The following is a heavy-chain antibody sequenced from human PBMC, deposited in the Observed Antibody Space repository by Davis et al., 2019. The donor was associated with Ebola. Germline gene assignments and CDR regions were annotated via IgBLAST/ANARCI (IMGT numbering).Heavy chain of an antibody. V-gene: IGHV3-48*01. J-gene: IGHJ4*02. CDR2: ITTNGWST. CDR3: ARGTPISSRSDW. Sequence: GESLKISCTASGFAFSNYNMNWVRQAPGKGLEWVSSITTNGWSTYYADSVKGRFIISRDNAKNSLFPQMHSLRGDDTAVYFCARGTPISSRSDWWGQGTLVTVSS. CDR1: GFAFSNYN. D-gene: IGHD2-2*01.